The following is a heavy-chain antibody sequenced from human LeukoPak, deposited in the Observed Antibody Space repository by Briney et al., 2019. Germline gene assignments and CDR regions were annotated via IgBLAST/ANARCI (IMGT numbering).Heavy chain of an antibody. CDR3: ATEGRGYSYGLYFDY. CDR1: RYTLTELS. D-gene: IGHD5-18*01. CDR2: FDPEDGET. Sequence: ASVKVSCTVSRYTLTELSMHWVRQAPGKGLEWMGGFDPEDGETIYAQKFQGRVTMTEDTSTDTAYMELSSLRSEDTAVYYCATEGRGYSYGLYFDYWGQGTLVTVSS. J-gene: IGHJ4*02. V-gene: IGHV1-24*01.